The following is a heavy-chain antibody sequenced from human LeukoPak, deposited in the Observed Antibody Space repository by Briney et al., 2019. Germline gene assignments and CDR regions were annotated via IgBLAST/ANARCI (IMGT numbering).Heavy chain of an antibody. D-gene: IGHD2-21*02. V-gene: IGHV1-2*02. Sequence: ASVKVSCKASGYTFTGYYMHWVRQAPGQGLEWMGWINPNSGGTNYAQKFQGRVTMTRDTSISTAYMELSRLRSDDTAVYYCARVGYCGGDCSNFDYWGQGTLVTVSS. CDR3: ARVGYCGGDCSNFDY. CDR2: INPNSGGT. CDR1: GYTFTGYY. J-gene: IGHJ4*02.